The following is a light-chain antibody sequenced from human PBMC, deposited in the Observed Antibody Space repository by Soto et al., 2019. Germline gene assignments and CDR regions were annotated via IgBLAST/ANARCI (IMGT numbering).Light chain of an antibody. CDR1: QNIGVY. V-gene: IGKV1-39*01. Sequence: DIQMTQSPSSLSASVGDRVTITCRASQNIGVYLNWYQKKPGKAPKLLIHAASSLHSGVPSTFSGNGSGTDFALTISSLQPEDFATYYCHQTAANPWTFAQGTKVEIK. J-gene: IGKJ1*01. CDR2: AAS. CDR3: HQTAANPWT.